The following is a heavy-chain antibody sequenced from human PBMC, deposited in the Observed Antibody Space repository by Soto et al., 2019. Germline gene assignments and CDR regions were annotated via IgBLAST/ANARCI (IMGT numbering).Heavy chain of an antibody. D-gene: IGHD2-15*01. J-gene: IGHJ6*02. CDR1: GFTFSSYG. CDR2: ISYDGSNK. CDR3: AKDRYCSGGTCLNFYGMDV. Sequence: LRLSCAASGFTFSSYGIHWVRQAPGKGLEWVAVISYDGSNKYYADSVKGRFTISRDNSKNTLYLQMNSLRTEDTAMYYCAKDRYCSGGTCLNFYGMDVWGQGTTVTVSS. V-gene: IGHV3-30*18.